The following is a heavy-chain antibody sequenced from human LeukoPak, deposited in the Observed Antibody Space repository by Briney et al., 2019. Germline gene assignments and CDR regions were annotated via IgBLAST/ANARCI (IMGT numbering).Heavy chain of an antibody. Sequence: ASVKVSCKASGGTFSSYAISWVRQAPGQGLEWMGGIIPIFGTANYAQKFQGRVTITAGKSTSTAYMELSSLRSEDTAVYYCARGGVDTAMATADWFDPWGQGTLVTVSS. D-gene: IGHD5-18*01. CDR2: IIPIFGTA. J-gene: IGHJ5*02. CDR1: GGTFSSYA. CDR3: ARGGVDTAMATADWFDP. V-gene: IGHV1-69*06.